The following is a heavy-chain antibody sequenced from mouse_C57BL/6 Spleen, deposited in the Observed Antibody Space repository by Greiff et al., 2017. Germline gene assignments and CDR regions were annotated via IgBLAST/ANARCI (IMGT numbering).Heavy chain of an antibody. CDR3: ARWGIYYGSSYAMYY. CDR2: IYPSDSET. D-gene: IGHD1-1*01. Sequence: QVQLQQPGAELVRPGSSVKLSCKASGYTFTSYWMDWVKQRPGQGLEWIGNIYPSDSETHYNQTFKDNATLTVDKSSSTAYMQLSSLTSEDSEVYYCARWGIYYGSSYAMYYWGQGTSVTVSS. J-gene: IGHJ4*01. V-gene: IGHV1-61*01. CDR1: GYTFTSYW.